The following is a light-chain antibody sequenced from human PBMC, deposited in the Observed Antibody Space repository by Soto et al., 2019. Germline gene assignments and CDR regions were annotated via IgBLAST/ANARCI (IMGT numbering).Light chain of an antibody. Sequence: EIVMTQSPATLSGSPGERATLSCRASQSVNSHLAWYHQKPGQAPMLLIYDASTRATGIPARFSGSGSGTDFTLTISSLQPEDFAVYYCQQYNNWPRTFGQGTKVEIK. V-gene: IGKV3-15*01. J-gene: IGKJ1*01. CDR2: DAS. CDR3: QQYNNWPRT. CDR1: QSVNSH.